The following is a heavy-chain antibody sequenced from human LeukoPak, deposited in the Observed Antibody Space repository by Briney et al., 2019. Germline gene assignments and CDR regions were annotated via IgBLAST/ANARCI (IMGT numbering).Heavy chain of an antibody. CDR2: TGSNGVT. CDR3: GIRDTSDYYVF. D-gene: IGHD3-22*01. J-gene: IGHJ4*02. CDR1: GFTFRTYA. V-gene: IGHV3-23*01. Sequence: GGSLRLSCTGSGFTFRTYAFSWVRQAPGKGLEWVSATGSNGVTYYADSVKGRFTISRDNSKNALYLQMNGLRADDTAVYYCGIRDTSDYYVFWDQGTLVTVSS.